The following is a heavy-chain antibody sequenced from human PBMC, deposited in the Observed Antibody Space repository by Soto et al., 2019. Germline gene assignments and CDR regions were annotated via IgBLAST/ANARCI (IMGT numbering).Heavy chain of an antibody. D-gene: IGHD4-17*01. V-gene: IGHV3-74*01. Sequence: GGSLRLSCAASGFTFSSYWMHWVRQAPGKGLVWVSRINSDGSSTSYADSVKGRFTISRDNAKNTLYLQMNSLRAEDTAVYYCARADLPEPQLLWVLDDYGDSRPIDYWGQGTLVTVSS. CDR1: GFTFSSYW. J-gene: IGHJ4*02. CDR3: ARADLPEPQLLWVLDDYGDSRPIDY. CDR2: INSDGSST.